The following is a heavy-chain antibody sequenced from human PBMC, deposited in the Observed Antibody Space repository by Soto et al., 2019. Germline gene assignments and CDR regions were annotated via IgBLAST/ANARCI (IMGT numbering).Heavy chain of an antibody. J-gene: IGHJ4*02. V-gene: IGHV1-46*01. D-gene: IGHD4-17*01. Sequence: QVQLVQSGAEVKKPGASVKVSCKASGYTFTSYYMHWVLQAPGQGLEWMGIINPSGGSTSYAQKFQGRVTMTRDTPTSTVYMELSSLRSEDTAVYYCAMSLITVTTLDYWGQGTLVTVSS. CDR1: GYTFTSYY. CDR2: INPSGGST. CDR3: AMSLITVTTLDY.